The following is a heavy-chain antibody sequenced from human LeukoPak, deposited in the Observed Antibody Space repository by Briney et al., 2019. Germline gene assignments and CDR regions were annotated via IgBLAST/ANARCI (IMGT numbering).Heavy chain of an antibody. CDR3: ARHYYDSSGYYSCGY. V-gene: IGHV3-7*05. J-gene: IGHJ4*02. D-gene: IGHD3-22*01. CDR1: GFTFSNSW. CDR2: INQDGSAK. Sequence: GGSLRLSCADSGFTFSNSWMAWVRQAPGRGLEWVANINQDGSAKTCVDSVKGRFTISRDNAKNSLYLQMNSLRAEDTAVYYCARHYYDSSGYYSCGYWGQGTLVTVSS.